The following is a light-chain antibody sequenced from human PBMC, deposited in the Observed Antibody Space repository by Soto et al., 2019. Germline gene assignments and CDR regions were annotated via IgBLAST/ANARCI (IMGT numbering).Light chain of an antibody. V-gene: IGKV1-8*01. Sequence: AIRITQSPSSFSASTGDRVTITCRASQDISSYLAWYQQKPGKAPKVLIYAASTLQSGVPSRFSGSGSGTDFTLTISGLQSEDFATYYCQQYHTYPPLTFGGGTKVEIK. J-gene: IGKJ4*01. CDR2: AAS. CDR1: QDISSY. CDR3: QQYHTYPPLT.